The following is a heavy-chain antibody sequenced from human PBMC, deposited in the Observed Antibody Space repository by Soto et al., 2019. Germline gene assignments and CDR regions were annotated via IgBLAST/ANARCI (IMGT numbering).Heavy chain of an antibody. V-gene: IGHV1-8*01. D-gene: IGHD3-3*01. J-gene: IGHJ6*02. CDR2: MNPNSGNT. CDR3: ARAYYDFWSGYYRQPYYYYGMDV. CDR1: GYTFTSYD. Sequence: RASVKVSCKASGYTFTSYDINWVRQATGQGLEWMGWMNPNSGNTGYAQKFQGRVTMTRNTSISTAYMELSSLRSEDTAVYYCARAYYDFWSGYYRQPYYYYGMDVWGQGTTVTVSS.